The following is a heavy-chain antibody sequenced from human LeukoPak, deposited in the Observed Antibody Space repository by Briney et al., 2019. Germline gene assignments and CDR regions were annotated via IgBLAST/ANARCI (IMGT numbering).Heavy chain of an antibody. D-gene: IGHD3-9*01. CDR1: GFTFSTYW. J-gene: IGHJ4*02. CDR3: ARDTEFFDTLTGYYLAPFDY. Sequence: GGSLRLSCVASGFTFSTYWMSWVRQSPGKGLEWVANINQDSSEKYYVDSVKGRFTISRDNAKNSLYLQMNSLRAEDTAVYYCARDTEFFDTLTGYYLAPFDYWGQGTLVTVSS. V-gene: IGHV3-7*05. CDR2: INQDSSEK.